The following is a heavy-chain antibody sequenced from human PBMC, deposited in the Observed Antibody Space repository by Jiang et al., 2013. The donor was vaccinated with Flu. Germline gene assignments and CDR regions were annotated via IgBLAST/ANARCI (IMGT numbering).Heavy chain of an antibody. J-gene: IGHJ4*02. CDR2: IYYSGTT. CDR3: ARDSSGRIFDN. D-gene: IGHD3-22*01. Sequence: GPGLVKPSETLSLTCTVSGGSISSSSYYWGWIRQPPGKGLEWIASIYYSGTTYYKPSLKSRVTISVDTSKNQFSLKLSSVTAADTAVFYCARDSSGRIFDNWGQGTLVTVSS. CDR1: GGSISSSSYY. V-gene: IGHV4-39*02.